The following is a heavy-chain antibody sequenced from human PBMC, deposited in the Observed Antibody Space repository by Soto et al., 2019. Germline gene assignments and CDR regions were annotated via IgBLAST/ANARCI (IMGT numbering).Heavy chain of an antibody. J-gene: IGHJ4*02. CDR1: GFTFSSYA. Sequence: PGGSLRLSCAASGFTFSSYAMSWVRQAPGKGLEWVSAISGSGGSTYYADSVKGRFTISRDNSKNTLYLQMNSLRAEDTAVYYCAKARWLRSAGGAKYYFDYWGQGTLVTVSS. CDR2: ISGSGGST. CDR3: AKARWLRSAGGAKYYFDY. V-gene: IGHV3-23*01. D-gene: IGHD5-12*01.